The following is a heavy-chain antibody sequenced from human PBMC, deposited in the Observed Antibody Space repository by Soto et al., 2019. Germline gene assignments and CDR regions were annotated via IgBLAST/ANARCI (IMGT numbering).Heavy chain of an antibody. CDR1: GYTFTSYD. CDR3: ARVGATVTPDYYYYYMDV. V-gene: IGHV1-8*01. D-gene: IGHD4-4*01. CDR2: MNPNSGNT. Sequence: ASVKVSCKASGYTFTSYDINWVRQATGQGLEWMGWMNPNSGNTGYAQKFQGRVTMTRNTSISTAYMELSSLRSEDTAVYYCARVGATVTPDYYYYYMDVWGKGTTVTVSS. J-gene: IGHJ6*03.